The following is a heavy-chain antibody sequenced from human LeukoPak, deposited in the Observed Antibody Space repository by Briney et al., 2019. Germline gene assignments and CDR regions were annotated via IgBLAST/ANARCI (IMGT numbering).Heavy chain of an antibody. CDR1: GFTFSSYA. CDR3: TTDLPSSSRWSNDW. V-gene: IGHV3-23*01. J-gene: IGHJ1*01. CDR2: ISGSGGRT. D-gene: IGHD6-13*01. Sequence: GGSLRLSCAASGFTFSSYAMSWVRQAPGKGLEWVSAISGSGGRTYYPDSVKGRFTISRDNSKNTLYLQMNSLRAEDTAVYYCTTDLPSSSRWSNDWWGQGTQVTVSS.